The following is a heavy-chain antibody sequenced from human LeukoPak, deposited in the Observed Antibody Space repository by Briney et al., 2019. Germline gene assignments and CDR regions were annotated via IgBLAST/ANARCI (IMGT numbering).Heavy chain of an antibody. Sequence: SSETLSLTCAVYGGSFSGYYWSWIRQPPGKGLEWIGEINHSGSTNYNPSLKSRVTISVNTSKNQFSLKLSSVTAADTAVYYCARNDHYDPDAFDIWGQGTMVTVSS. V-gene: IGHV4-34*01. CDR1: GGSFSGYY. D-gene: IGHD3-22*01. CDR3: ARNDHYDPDAFDI. CDR2: INHSGST. J-gene: IGHJ3*02.